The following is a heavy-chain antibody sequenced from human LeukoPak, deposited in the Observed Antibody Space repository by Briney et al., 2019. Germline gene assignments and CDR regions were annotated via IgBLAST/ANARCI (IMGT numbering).Heavy chain of an antibody. V-gene: IGHV4-34*01. CDR1: GGSFSGYY. CDR2: INHSGST. J-gene: IGHJ4*02. CDR3: ARGRGCSSTSCHFDY. Sequence: PSETLSLTCAVYGGSFSGYYWSWIRQPPGKGLEWIGGINHSGSTNYNPSLKSRVTISVDTSKNQFSLKLSSVTAADTAVYYCARGRGCSSTSCHFDYWGQGTLVTVSS. D-gene: IGHD2-2*01.